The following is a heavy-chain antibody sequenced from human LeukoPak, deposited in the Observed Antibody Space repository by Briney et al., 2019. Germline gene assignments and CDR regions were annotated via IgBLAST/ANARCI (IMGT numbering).Heavy chain of an antibody. Sequence: PGVSLRLFCAVSGITLSNYGMSWDRQAPGKGLEWVAGISGSGGGTNYADSVKGRFTISRDNPKNTLYLQMNSPRAEDTAVYFCAKRGVVIRVILVGFHKEAYYFDSWGQGALVTVSS. CDR3: AKRGVVIRVILVGFHKEAYYFDS. V-gene: IGHV3-23*01. D-gene: IGHD3-22*01. CDR2: ISGSGGGT. CDR1: GITLSNYG. J-gene: IGHJ4*02.